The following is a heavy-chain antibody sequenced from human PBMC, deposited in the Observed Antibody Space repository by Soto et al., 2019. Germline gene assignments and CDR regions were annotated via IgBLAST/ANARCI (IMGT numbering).Heavy chain of an antibody. V-gene: IGHV2-5*02. CDR3: AHSVYFED. CDR2: IYWDGDR. CDR1: GFPLTANGVG. Sequence: QITLKESGPTLVKPTQTLTLTCTVSGFPLTANGVGVAWIRQPPGQALQWLALIYWDGDRRYSPSLKSRLSISMDTTKTQVVLRMTNLDPVDTATYYCAHSVYFEDWGPGIRVTVPS. J-gene: IGHJ4*02.